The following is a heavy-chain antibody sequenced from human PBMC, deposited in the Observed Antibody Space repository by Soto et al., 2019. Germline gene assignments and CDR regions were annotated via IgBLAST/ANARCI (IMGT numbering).Heavy chain of an antibody. CDR2: TYYRSKWYN. J-gene: IGHJ4*02. D-gene: IGHD2-2*01. CDR1: GDSVSSNSAA. CDR3: ARVPCTVRHYFDY. Sequence: SQTLSLTCAISGDSVSSNSAAWNWIRQSPSRGLEWLGRTYYRSKWYNDYAVSVKSRITINPDTSKNQFSLQQNSVTPVYSAVYYCARVPCTVRHYFDYWGQGTVVTVSS. V-gene: IGHV6-1*01.